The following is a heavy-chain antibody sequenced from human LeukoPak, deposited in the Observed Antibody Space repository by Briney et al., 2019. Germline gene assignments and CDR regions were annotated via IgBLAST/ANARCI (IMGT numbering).Heavy chain of an antibody. CDR2: IYYSGST. V-gene: IGHV4-59*01. CDR3: ARGQQLDYYYGMDV. Sequence: PSETLSLTCTVSGGSISSYYWSWIRQPPGKGLEWIGYIYYSGSTNYNPSLKSRVTISVDTSKNQFSLKLSSVTAADTAVYYCARGQQLDYYYGMDVWGQGTTVTVSS. J-gene: IGHJ6*02. CDR1: GGSISSYY. D-gene: IGHD6-13*01.